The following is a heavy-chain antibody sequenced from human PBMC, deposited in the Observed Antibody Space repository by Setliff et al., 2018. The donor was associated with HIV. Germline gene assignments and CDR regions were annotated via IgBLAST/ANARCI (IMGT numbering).Heavy chain of an antibody. D-gene: IGHD3-9*01. V-gene: IGHV1-2*06. CDR2: INPNSGDT. CDR1: GYTFTGYF. J-gene: IGHJ3*02. Sequence: ASVKVSCKASGYTFTGYFIHWVRQAPGQGLEWVGRINPNSGDTNFAQKFQGRITMTRDTSISTAYLELNRLRSDDTAVYYCAREYDVLTGYYIIAFDIWGQGTMVTVSS. CDR3: AREYDVLTGYYIIAFDI.